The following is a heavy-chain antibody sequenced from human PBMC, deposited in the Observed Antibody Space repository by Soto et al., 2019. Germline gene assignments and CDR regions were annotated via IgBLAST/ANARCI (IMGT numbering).Heavy chain of an antibody. CDR3: ARHGLLDYVWGSYRFGYYFDY. CDR2: ISAYNGNT. D-gene: IGHD3-16*02. J-gene: IGHJ4*02. CDR1: GYTFTNYG. Sequence: QVQLVQSGAEVKKPGASVKVSCKASGYTFTNYGISWVRQAPGQGLEWMGWISAYNGNTNYAQKLQGRVTMTTDTSTSTAYMELRSLRSDDTAVYYCARHGLLDYVWGSYRFGYYFDYWGQGTLVTVSS. V-gene: IGHV1-18*01.